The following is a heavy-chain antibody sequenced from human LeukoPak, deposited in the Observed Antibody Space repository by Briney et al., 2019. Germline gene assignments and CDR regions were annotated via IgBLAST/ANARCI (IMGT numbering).Heavy chain of an antibody. V-gene: IGHV4-4*07. CDR1: GGSISSYY. Sequence: SETLSLTCTVSGGSISSYYWSWIRKPAGKGLEWLGRIFASGTTHDNPSLKSRVTVSVDTSKNQFSLRLTSVTAADTAVYYCTRDPGHYGVDVWGQGTTVTVSS. CDR2: IFASGTT. J-gene: IGHJ6*02. CDR3: TRDPGHYGVDV.